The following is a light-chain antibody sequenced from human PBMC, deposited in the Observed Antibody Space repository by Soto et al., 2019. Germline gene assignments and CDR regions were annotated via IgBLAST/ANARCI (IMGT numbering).Light chain of an antibody. J-gene: IGKJ1*01. Sequence: EIVLKQSPGTLSLSPGERATHSCRASQSVSSSYLAWYQQKPGQAPRLLIYGASSRATGIPDRFSGSGSGTDFTLTISRLEPEDFAVYYGQQYGSSPPWRFGQGTKGEI. CDR1: QSVSSSY. CDR3: QQYGSSPPWR. V-gene: IGKV3-20*01. CDR2: GAS.